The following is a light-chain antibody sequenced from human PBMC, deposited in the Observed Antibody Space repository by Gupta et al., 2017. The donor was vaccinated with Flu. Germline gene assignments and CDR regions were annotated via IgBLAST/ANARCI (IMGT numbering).Light chain of an antibody. CDR2: DDS. CDR3: QLWDSSSDHVV. CDR1: NIRSKT. Sequence: SSVLTQPPSVSVAPGQTARITCVGNNIRSKTVHWYQQKPGQAPVLVVCDDSDRPSGIPERFSGSNSGNTATLIISRVEAGDEADYYCQLWDSSSDHVVFGGGTKLTVL. J-gene: IGLJ2*01. V-gene: IGLV3-21*02.